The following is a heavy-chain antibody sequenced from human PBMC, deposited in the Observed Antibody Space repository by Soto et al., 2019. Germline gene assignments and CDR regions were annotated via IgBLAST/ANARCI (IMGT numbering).Heavy chain of an antibody. D-gene: IGHD2-15*01. V-gene: IGHV1-18*01. Sequence: GASVKVSCKASGYTFTSNGITWVRQAPGQGLAWMGWISAYNGNTNYAQNFQGRVTMTTDTSTSIAYMELMSLTSDDTAVYYCARVGCSGGSCPPQRYYGMDVWGQGTTVT. CDR2: ISAYNGNT. CDR1: GYTFTSNG. J-gene: IGHJ6*02. CDR3: ARVGCSGGSCPPQRYYGMDV.